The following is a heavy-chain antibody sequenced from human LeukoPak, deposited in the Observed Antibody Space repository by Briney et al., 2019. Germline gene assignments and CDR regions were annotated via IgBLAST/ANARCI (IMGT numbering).Heavy chain of an antibody. V-gene: IGHV3-21*04. Sequence: PGGSLRLSCAASGFTFSSYSMNWVRQAPGKGLEWVSSISSSSSYIYYADSVKGRFTISRDNARKSLYLQMNSLRAEDTAVYYCARALIAQRLAFDIWGQGTMVTVSS. J-gene: IGHJ3*02. CDR2: ISSSSSYI. CDR1: GFTFSSYS. D-gene: IGHD1-1*01. CDR3: ARALIAQRLAFDI.